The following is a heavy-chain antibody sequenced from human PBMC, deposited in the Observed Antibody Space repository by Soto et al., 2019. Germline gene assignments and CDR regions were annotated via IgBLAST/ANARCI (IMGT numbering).Heavy chain of an antibody. CDR3: AKDRYYYGSGSYYKPNWFDP. J-gene: IGHJ5*02. Sequence: GGSLRLSCAASGFTFSSYAMSWVRQAPGKGLEWVSAISGSGGSTYYADSVKGRFTISRDNSKNTLYLQMNSLRAEDMAVYYCAKDRYYYGSGSYYKPNWFDPWGQGTLVTVSS. D-gene: IGHD3-10*01. V-gene: IGHV3-23*01. CDR2: ISGSGGST. CDR1: GFTFSSYA.